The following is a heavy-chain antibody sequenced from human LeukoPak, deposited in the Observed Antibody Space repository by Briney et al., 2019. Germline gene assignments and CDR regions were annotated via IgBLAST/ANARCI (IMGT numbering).Heavy chain of an antibody. V-gene: IGHV3-7*01. CDR1: GFTFSSYG. Sequence: GGSLRLSCAASGFTFSSYGMHWVRQAPGKGLEWVANIKKDGSAGYYVDPVKGRFTISRDNAKNSLYLQMNSLRVEDTAVYYCARGTYSSGWYPDTFDIWGQGTMVTVSS. CDR2: IKKDGSAG. D-gene: IGHD6-19*01. J-gene: IGHJ3*02. CDR3: ARGTYSSGWYPDTFDI.